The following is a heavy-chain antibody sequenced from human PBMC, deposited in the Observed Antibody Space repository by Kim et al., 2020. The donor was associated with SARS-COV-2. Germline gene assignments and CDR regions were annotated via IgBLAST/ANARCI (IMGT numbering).Heavy chain of an antibody. Sequence: YADSVRSLFTISRDNSKNPLYLQMSSLRAEDTAVYYCAKGGGGYLYPFDYWGQGTLVTVSS. V-gene: IGHV3-30*02. D-gene: IGHD1-26*01. J-gene: IGHJ4*02. CDR3: AKGGGGYLYPFDY.